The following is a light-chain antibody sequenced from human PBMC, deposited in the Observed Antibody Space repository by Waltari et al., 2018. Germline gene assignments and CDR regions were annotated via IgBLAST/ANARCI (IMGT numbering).Light chain of an antibody. Sequence: QSALTQPASVSGSLGQSITISCTGTSRDVGGYGQVSWYQQHPGKAPELIIYEVRKRPSGVSDRFSGSKSGNTASLTISGLQADDEADFYCSSFTYTTTLVFGGGTKLTVL. J-gene: IGLJ3*02. CDR2: EVR. V-gene: IGLV2-14*01. CDR3: SSFTYTTTLV. CDR1: SRDVGGYGQ.